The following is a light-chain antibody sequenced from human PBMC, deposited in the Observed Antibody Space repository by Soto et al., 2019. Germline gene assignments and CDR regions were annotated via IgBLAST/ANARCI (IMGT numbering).Light chain of an antibody. Sequence: DIQMTQSPSSVSASVGDRVTITCRASQGISRWLAWYQKKPGRAPKLLIYAASSLQSGVPVRFSGSGSWTDFTLSISSLETEDVATYFCQQLESFPLTFGQGTRLEIK. CDR1: QGISRW. CDR2: AAS. V-gene: IGKV1-12*01. CDR3: QQLESFPLT. J-gene: IGKJ5*01.